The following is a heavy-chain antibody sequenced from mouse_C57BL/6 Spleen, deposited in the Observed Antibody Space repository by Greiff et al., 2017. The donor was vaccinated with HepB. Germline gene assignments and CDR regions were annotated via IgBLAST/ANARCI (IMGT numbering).Heavy chain of an antibody. V-gene: IGHV5-17*01. CDR2: ISSGSSTI. Sequence: DVQLVESGGGLVKPGGSLKLSCAASGFTFSDYGMHWVRQAPEKGLEWVAYISSGSSTIYYADTVKGRFPISRDNAKNTLFLQMTSLRSEDTAMYYCARGGDYDGFAYWGQGTLVTVSA. J-gene: IGHJ3*01. CDR1: GFTFSDYG. D-gene: IGHD2-4*01. CDR3: ARGGDYDGFAY.